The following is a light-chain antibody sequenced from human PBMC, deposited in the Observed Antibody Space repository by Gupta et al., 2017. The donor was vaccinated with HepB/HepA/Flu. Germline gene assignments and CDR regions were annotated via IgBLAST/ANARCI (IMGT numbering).Light chain of an antibody. CDR2: RVS. V-gene: IGKV2-30*01. Sequence: DAVLIQSPPSPPFTLGEAAAISCRTRQYLLFSDGNTFLHWYQQRPGQSPRRLIYRVSNRDSGIPDRFSGSGSGTDFTLKISRVEAEDIGVYYCVQGTHWPLSFGGGTKVEIK. J-gene: IGKJ4*01. CDR1: QYLLFSDGNTF. CDR3: VQGTHWPLS.